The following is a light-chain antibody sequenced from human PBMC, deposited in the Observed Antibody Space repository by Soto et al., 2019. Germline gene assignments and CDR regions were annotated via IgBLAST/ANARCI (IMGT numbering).Light chain of an antibody. CDR3: MHSLHAPYT. J-gene: IGKJ2*01. CDR1: QSLLNSNGYNY. V-gene: IGKV2-28*01. CDR2: LGS. Sequence: DIVMTQSPLSLPVTPGEPASISCRSSQSLLNSNGYNYLHWYLQRPGQSPQLLIYLGSNRASRVPDRFSGSGSVTEFKLKISRVEAQDVGVYYCMHSLHAPYTFGQGTKLEIK.